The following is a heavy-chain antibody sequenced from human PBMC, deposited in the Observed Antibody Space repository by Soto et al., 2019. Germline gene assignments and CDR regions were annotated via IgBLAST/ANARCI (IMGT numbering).Heavy chain of an antibody. CDR3: ARILIIGTTRGSYFDY. V-gene: IGHV4-61*01. CDR1: GGSVSSGNYY. J-gene: IGHJ4*02. Sequence: PSETLSLTCTVSGGSVSSGNYYWNWIRQPPGKGLEWIGYFYYTGSINYNPSLKSRVTIFIDASKNQFSLRLYSVTAADTAVYYCARILIIGTTRGSYFDYWGQGTLVTVSS. CDR2: FYYTGSI. D-gene: IGHD1-20*01.